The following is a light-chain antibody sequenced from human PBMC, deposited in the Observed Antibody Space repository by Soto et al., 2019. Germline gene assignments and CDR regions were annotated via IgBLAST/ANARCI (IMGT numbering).Light chain of an antibody. V-gene: IGKV1-39*01. J-gene: IGKJ3*01. CDR1: QNINTS. CDR2: DSA. CDR3: QQTSSAPFT. Sequence: DIQMTQSPYSLSAAVGDRVTIACRASQNINTSLNWYQQKPGKAPKLLIFDSASLQSGVPSRFSGGGSRTDFTLTITSLQPDDFATAYCQQTSSAPFTFGPGTKVDIK.